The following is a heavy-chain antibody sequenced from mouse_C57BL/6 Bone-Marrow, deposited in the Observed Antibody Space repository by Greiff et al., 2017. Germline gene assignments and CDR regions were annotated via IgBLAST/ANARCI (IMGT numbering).Heavy chain of an antibody. V-gene: IGHV1-59*01. Sequence: QVQLQQSGAELVRPGTSVKLSCKASGYTFTSYWMHWVKQRPGQGLEWIGVIDPSDSYTNYNQKFKGKATLTVDTSSSTAYMQLSSLTSEDSAVYYCARGGRLFAYWGQGTLVTVSA. CDR2: IDPSDSYT. J-gene: IGHJ3*01. CDR1: GYTFTSYW. D-gene: IGHD3-3*01. CDR3: ARGGRLFAY.